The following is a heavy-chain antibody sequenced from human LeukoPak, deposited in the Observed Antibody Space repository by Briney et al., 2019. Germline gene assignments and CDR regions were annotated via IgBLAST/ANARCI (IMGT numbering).Heavy chain of an antibody. D-gene: IGHD1-26*01. V-gene: IGHV3-23*01. J-gene: IGHJ4*02. CDR3: AKALETTTYYFDY. Sequence: GGSLRLSCAASGFTFNSYAMSWVRQAPGKGLEWVSAISCSGGSTSYADSVKGRFTISGDNSKNTLYLQMNSLRAEDTAVYYCAKALETTTYYFDYWGQGTLVTVSS. CDR1: GFTFNSYA. CDR2: ISCSGGST.